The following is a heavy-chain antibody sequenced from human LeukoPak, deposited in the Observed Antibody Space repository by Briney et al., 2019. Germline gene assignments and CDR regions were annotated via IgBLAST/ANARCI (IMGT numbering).Heavy chain of an antibody. CDR2: INHSGST. D-gene: IGHD3-3*01. Sequence: SETLSLTCAVYGGSFSGYYWSWIRQPPGKGLEWIGEINHSGSTNYNPSLKSRVTISVDTSKNQFSLKLSSVTAADTAVYYCARAGHYTYYDFWSCDYGGQGTLVTVSS. CDR3: ARAGHYTYYDFWSCDY. V-gene: IGHV4-34*01. CDR1: GGSFSGYY. J-gene: IGHJ4*02.